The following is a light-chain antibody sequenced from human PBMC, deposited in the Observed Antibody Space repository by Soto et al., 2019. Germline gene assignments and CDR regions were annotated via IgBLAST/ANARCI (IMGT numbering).Light chain of an antibody. CDR1: QGIRND. V-gene: IGKV1-6*01. Sequence: AIQLTQSPSSLSASVGDRVTITCRASQGIRNDLGWYQQKPGQAPKLLIYAASSLHSGVPSRFSGSGSGTEFTLTISSLQPEDYATDYCLQDYTLLTCGGGTKVEIK. CDR3: LQDYTLLT. CDR2: AAS. J-gene: IGKJ4*01.